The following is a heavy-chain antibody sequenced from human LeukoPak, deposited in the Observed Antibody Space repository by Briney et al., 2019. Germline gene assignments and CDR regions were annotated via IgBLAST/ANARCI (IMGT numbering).Heavy chain of an antibody. Sequence: GGSLRLSCAASGFTFSSYSMNWVRQAPGKGLEWVSTISSSRSHIYYADSVKGRFTISRDNAKNTLYLQMNSLRTEDTAVYYCAKSDYFDCWGQGILVTVSS. CDR3: AKSDYFDC. CDR2: ISSSRSHI. J-gene: IGHJ4*02. V-gene: IGHV3-21*01. CDR1: GFTFSSYS.